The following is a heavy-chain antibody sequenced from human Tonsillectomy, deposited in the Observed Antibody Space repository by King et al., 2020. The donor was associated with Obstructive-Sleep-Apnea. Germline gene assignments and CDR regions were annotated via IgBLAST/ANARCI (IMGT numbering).Heavy chain of an antibody. Sequence: VQLQESGPGLVKPSETLSLTCTVSGGSISSYYWSWIRQPPGKGLEWIGYIYYSGSTNYNPSLQSRVTISVDTSKNQFSLKLSSVTAADTAVYYCARHRYSYGIKVDYWGQGTLVTVSS. CDR2: IYYSGST. V-gene: IGHV4-59*08. CDR1: GGSISSYY. CDR3: ARHRYSYGIKVDY. J-gene: IGHJ4*02. D-gene: IGHD5-18*01.